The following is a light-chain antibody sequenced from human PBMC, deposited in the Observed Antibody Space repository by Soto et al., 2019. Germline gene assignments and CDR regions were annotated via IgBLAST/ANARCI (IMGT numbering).Light chain of an antibody. CDR3: QQSYNTPET. CDR1: QSINND. CDR2: AAS. J-gene: IGKJ3*01. Sequence: DIQMTQSPSSLSASVGDRVTITCRASQSINNDLNWYQQKPGKAPKLLIYAASRLQSGVPSRFSGSGSGTDFTLTISSLQPGDFATYYCQQSYNTPETFGPGTKVDIK. V-gene: IGKV1-39*01.